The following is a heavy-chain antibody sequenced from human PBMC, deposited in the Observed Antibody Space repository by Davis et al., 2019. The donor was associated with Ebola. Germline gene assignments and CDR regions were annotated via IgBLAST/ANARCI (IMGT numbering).Heavy chain of an antibody. D-gene: IGHD2-2*02. CDR1: GFTFDDYA. V-gene: IGHV3-43*02. Sequence: GESLKISCAASGFTFDDYAMHWVRQAPGKGLEWVSLISGDGGSTYYADSVKGRFTISRDNSKNSLYLQMNSLRTEDTALYYCAKVADCSSTRCYTPYYYYGMDVWGQGTTVTVSS. CDR2: ISGDGGST. CDR3: AKVADCSSTRCYTPYYYYGMDV. J-gene: IGHJ6*02.